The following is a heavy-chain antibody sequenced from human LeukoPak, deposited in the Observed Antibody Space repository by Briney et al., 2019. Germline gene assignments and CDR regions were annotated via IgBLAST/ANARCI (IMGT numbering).Heavy chain of an antibody. Sequence: PSETLSLTCTVSGGSISSFYWTWIRQPPGKGLEWIGYIYYSGSTNYNPSLKSRVTISVDTSKNQFSLKLSSVTAADTAVYYCASGSIVGVLWGWGQGTLVTISS. J-gene: IGHJ4*02. V-gene: IGHV4-59*01. D-gene: IGHD1-26*01. CDR2: IYYSGST. CDR1: GGSISSFY. CDR3: ASGSIVGVLWG.